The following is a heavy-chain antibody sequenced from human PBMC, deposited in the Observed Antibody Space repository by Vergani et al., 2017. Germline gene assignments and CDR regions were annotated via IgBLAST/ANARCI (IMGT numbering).Heavy chain of an antibody. D-gene: IGHD2-15*01. CDR1: GGSFSGYY. Sequence: QVQLQQWGAGLLKPSETLSLTCAVYGGSFSGYYWSWIRQPPGKGLEWIGEINHSGSTNYNPSLKSRVTISVDTSKNQFSLKLSSVTAADTAVYYCARVDRYLNCVDPWGQGTLVTVSS. CDR2: INHSGST. J-gene: IGHJ5*02. CDR3: ARVDRYLNCVDP. V-gene: IGHV4-34*01.